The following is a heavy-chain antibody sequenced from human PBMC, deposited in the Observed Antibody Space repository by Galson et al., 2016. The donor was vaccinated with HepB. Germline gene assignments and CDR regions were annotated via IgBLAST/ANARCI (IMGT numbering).Heavy chain of an antibody. V-gene: IGHV1-3*04. D-gene: IGHD3-10*01. CDR2: THTAQGNT. CDR3: ARVTGLWFGEFPQGAD. J-gene: IGHJ4*01. Sequence: SLKVSCKASGYTLTYYALHWMRQAPGQRLEWLGWTHTAQGNTKYSQFFQGRVTFTSDTSASTAYMELSSQRSEDTAVYYCARVTGLWFGEFPQGADWGQGSLVTVSA. CDR1: GYTLTYYA.